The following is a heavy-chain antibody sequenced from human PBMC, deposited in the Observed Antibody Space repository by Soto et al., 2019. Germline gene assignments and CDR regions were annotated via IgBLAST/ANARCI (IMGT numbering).Heavy chain of an antibody. CDR3: TRADPTVTLSVFDP. D-gene: IGHD4-17*01. V-gene: IGHV3-30-3*01. CDR1: GFIFSSNA. CDR2: IANDGSNK. J-gene: IGHJ5*02. Sequence: QVQLVESGGGVVQPGRSLRLSCAASGFIFSSNAMHWVRQAPGKGLEWVAVIANDGSNKYYADSVKGRFTISRDNSKNTLYLQMNSLSAEDTAVYYWTRADPTVTLSVFDPWGQGTLVTVSS.